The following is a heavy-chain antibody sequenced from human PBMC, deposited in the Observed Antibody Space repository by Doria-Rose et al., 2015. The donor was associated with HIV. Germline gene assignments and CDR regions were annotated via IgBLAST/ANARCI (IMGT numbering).Heavy chain of an antibody. CDR2: IFSDDDR. J-gene: IGHJ4*02. D-gene: IGHD6-13*01. CDR3: ARIKSSRWYHKYYFDF. Sequence: QITLKESGPMLVKPTETLTLTCTVSGVSLSSPGMGVSWIRQPPGKALEWLANIFSDDDRSYKTSLKSRLTISRGTSKSQVVLTMTDMDPVDTATYYCARIKSSRWYHKYYFDFWGQGTLVIVSA. V-gene: IGHV2-26*01. CDR1: GVSLSSPGMG.